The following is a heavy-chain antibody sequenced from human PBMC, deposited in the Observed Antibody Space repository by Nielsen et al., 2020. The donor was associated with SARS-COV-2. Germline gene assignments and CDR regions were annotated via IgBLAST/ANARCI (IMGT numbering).Heavy chain of an antibody. CDR3: ASLGGSSWYFDY. V-gene: IGHV3-74*01. CDR1: GFTFSSYW. CDR2: INSDGSST. J-gene: IGHJ4*02. D-gene: IGHD6-13*01. Sequence: GGSLRLSCAASGFTFSSYWMHWVRQAPGKGLVWVSRINSDGSSTSYADSVKGRFTISRDNAKNSLYLQMNSLRAEDTAVYYCASLGGSSWYFDYWGQGTLVTVSS.